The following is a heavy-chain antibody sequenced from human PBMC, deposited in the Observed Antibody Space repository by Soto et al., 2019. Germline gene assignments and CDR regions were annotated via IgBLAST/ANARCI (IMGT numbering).Heavy chain of an antibody. J-gene: IGHJ5*02. CDR2: IKPDESEK. Sequence: EVQLVESGGGLVQPGGSLRLSCTASGFTFSDSWMTWVRQAPGKGLEWVARIKPDESEKKYADSVKGRFSISRANAKNSMYLQMDSLGGEDMSVYYCVRGGSNYASWGQGTLVTVSS. CDR3: VRGGSNYAS. CDR1: GFTFSDSW. V-gene: IGHV3-7*01. D-gene: IGHD4-4*01.